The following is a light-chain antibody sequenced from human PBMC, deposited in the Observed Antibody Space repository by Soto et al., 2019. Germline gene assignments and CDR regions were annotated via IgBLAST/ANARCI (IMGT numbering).Light chain of an antibody. Sequence: DIQMTLSPSTLSASVGDRVSITCRDSESISSWLAWYQQKPGNAPKIRINNASNCESGVQSRFSGSGSGTEFTLTSSSLQPDEFAAYYCHQYNTYPLTFGGGTKVEIK. CDR1: ESISSW. CDR3: HQYNTYPLT. V-gene: IGKV1-5*01. CDR2: NAS. J-gene: IGKJ4*01.